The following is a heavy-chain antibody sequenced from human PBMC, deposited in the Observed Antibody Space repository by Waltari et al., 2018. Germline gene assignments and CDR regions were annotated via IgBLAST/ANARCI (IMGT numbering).Heavy chain of an antibody. D-gene: IGHD3-22*01. Sequence: QVQLVQSGAEVKKPGSSVKVSCKASGGTFSSYAISWVRQAPGQGLEWMGRIIPILGIANYAQKFQGRVTSTADKSTSTAYMELSSLRSEDTAVYYCAREYYYDSSSSDAFDIWGQGTMVTVSS. CDR2: IIPILGIA. CDR1: GGTFSSYA. V-gene: IGHV1-69*04. J-gene: IGHJ3*02. CDR3: AREYYYDSSSSDAFDI.